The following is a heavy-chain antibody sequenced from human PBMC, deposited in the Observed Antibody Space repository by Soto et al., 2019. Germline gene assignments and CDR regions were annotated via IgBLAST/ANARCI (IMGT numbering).Heavy chain of an antibody. CDR1: GFTFSSYA. CDR2: ISGSGGST. Sequence: GSLRLSCAASGFTFSSYAMSWVRQAPGKGLEWVSAISGSGGSTYYADSVKGRFTISRDNSKNTLYLQMNSLRAEDTAVYYCAKSSGWPYYFDYWGQGTLVTVSS. J-gene: IGHJ4*02. CDR3: AKSSGWPYYFDY. D-gene: IGHD6-19*01. V-gene: IGHV3-23*01.